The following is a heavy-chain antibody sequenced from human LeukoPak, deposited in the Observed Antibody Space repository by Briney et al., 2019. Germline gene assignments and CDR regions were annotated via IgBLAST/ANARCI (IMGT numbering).Heavy chain of an antibody. D-gene: IGHD3-3*01. CDR2: ISGSGGST. J-gene: IGHJ4*02. CDR1: GFTFSSYA. V-gene: IGHV3-23*01. Sequence: GGSLRLSCAASGFTFSSYAMSWVRQAPGKGLEWVSAISGSGGSTYYADSVKGRFTISRGNSKNTLYLQMNSLRAEDTAVYYCAKKAYDFWSGYSDYWGQGTLVTVSS. CDR3: AKKAYDFWSGYSDY.